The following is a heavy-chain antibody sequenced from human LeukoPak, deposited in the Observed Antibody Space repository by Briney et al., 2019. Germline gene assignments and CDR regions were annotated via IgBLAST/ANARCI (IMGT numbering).Heavy chain of an antibody. CDR3: ATASPYSGYYYYYMDV. J-gene: IGHJ6*03. CDR1: GGSFSGYY. CDR2: INRSGSN. D-gene: IGHD1-26*01. Sequence: SETLSLTCAVYGGSFSGYYWSWIRQPPGKGLEWIGEINRSGSNNYNPSLQSRVTISVDTSNNQFSLKLSSVPAADTAVYYCATASPYSGYYYYYMDVWGKGTTVTVSS. V-gene: IGHV4-34*01.